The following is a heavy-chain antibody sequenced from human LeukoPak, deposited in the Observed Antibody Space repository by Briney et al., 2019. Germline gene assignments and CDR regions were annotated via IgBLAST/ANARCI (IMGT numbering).Heavy chain of an antibody. CDR3: AREFPLDSSSNYYYYGMDV. J-gene: IGHJ6*02. CDR1: GYTLTGYY. CDR2: INPNSGGT. V-gene: IGHV1-2*02. D-gene: IGHD6-6*01. Sequence: ASVKVSCKASGYTLTGYYMHWVRQAPGQGLEWMGWINPNSGGTNYAQKFQGRVTMTRDTSISTAYMELSRLRSDDTAVYYCAREFPLDSSSNYYYYGMDVWGQGTTVTVSS.